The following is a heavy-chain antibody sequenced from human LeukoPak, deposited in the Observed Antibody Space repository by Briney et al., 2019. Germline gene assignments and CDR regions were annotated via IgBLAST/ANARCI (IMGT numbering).Heavy chain of an antibody. Sequence: GGSLRLSCAASGFTFSSYSMNWVRQAPGKGLEWVSSISSSSSYIYYADSVKGQFTISRDNAKNSLYLQMNSLRAEDTAVYYCAKDFYYYDSTGAFDIWGQGTMVTVSS. CDR3: AKDFYYYDSTGAFDI. V-gene: IGHV3-21*01. CDR2: ISSSSSYI. CDR1: GFTFSSYS. J-gene: IGHJ3*02. D-gene: IGHD3-22*01.